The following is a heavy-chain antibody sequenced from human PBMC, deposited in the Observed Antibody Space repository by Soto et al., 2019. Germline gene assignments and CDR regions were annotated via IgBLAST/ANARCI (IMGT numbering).Heavy chain of an antibody. D-gene: IGHD2-2*01. V-gene: IGHV1-69*04. CDR3: SIGSWSAETFDI. J-gene: IGHJ3*02. CDR2: IIPMLTVT. CDR1: GGTFDNSA. Sequence: QVQLVQSGAEVKKPGSSVTVSCKASGGTFDNSAISWVRQAPGQGLEWMGGIIPMLTVTNSAQKFQGRVTLTADKSTGTAFMELTSLRSDDTAIYYCSIGSWSAETFDIWGQGTMVTVSS.